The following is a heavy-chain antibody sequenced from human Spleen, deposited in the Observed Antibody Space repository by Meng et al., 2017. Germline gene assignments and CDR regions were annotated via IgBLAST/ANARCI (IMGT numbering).Heavy chain of an antibody. CDR1: GYTFTGYY. J-gene: IGHJ4*02. D-gene: IGHD5-24*01. CDR2: INPNSGGT. V-gene: IGHV1-2*02. CDR3: ARVGVEMATIRFDY. Sequence: ASVKVSCKASGYTFTGYYMHWVRQAPGQGLEWMGWINPNSGGTNYAQKFQGRVTMTRDTSISTAYMELSRLRSDDTAVYYCARVGVEMATIRFDYWGQGTLVTVSS.